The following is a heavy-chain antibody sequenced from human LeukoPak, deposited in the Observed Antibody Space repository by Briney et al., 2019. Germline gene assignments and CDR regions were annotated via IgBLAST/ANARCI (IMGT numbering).Heavy chain of an antibody. Sequence: GGSLKLSCAASGFTFSGSAMHWVRQASGKGLEWVGRIRSKANSYATAYAASVKGRFTISRDDSKNTAYLQMNSLKTEDTAVYYCTTDRPIVVVPAAESHLWGQGTMVTVSS. V-gene: IGHV3-73*01. D-gene: IGHD2-2*01. J-gene: IGHJ3*01. CDR3: TTDRPIVVVPAAESHL. CDR1: GFTFSGSA. CDR2: IRSKANSYAT.